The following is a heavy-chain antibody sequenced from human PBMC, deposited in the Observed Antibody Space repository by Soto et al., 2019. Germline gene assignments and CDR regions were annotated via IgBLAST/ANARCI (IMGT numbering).Heavy chain of an antibody. CDR1: GFTFKDAW. CDR3: TTSPPYYDFWSGYYATTHYYYGMDV. Sequence: GSLRLSCTAAGFTFKDAWMNWVRQAPGKGLEWVGRIKSKTDGGTTDYAAPVKGRFTISRDDSKNTLYLQMNSLKTEDTAVYYCTTSPPYYDFWSGYYATTHYYYGMDVWGQGTTVTVSS. V-gene: IGHV3-15*07. CDR2: IKSKTDGGTT. D-gene: IGHD3-3*01. J-gene: IGHJ6*02.